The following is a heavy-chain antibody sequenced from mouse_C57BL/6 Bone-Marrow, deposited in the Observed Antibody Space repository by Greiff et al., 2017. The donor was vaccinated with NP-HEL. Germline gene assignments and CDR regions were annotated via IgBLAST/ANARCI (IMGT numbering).Heavy chain of an antibody. CDR1: GFSFNTYA. Sequence: EVKLMESGGGLVQPKGSLTLSCAASGFSFNTYAMNWVRQAPGKGLEWVARIRSKSNNYATYYADSVKDRFTISRDESESMLYLQMYNLKAEDTAMYYCVGHCGGKYAMDYWGQGTSVTVSS. V-gene: IGHV10-1*01. J-gene: IGHJ4*01. CDR3: VGHCGGKYAMDY. CDR2: IRSKSNNYAT.